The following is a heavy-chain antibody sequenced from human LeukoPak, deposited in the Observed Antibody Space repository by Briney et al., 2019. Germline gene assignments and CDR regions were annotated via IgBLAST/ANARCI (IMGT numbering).Heavy chain of an antibody. J-gene: IGHJ3*02. CDR3: LGERHYDPAPAFDI. V-gene: IGHV1-69*06. CDR1: GYTFTGYY. CDR2: IIPIFGTA. Sequence: SVKVSCKASGYTFTGYYMHWVRQAPGQGLEWMGRIIPIFGTANYAQKFQGRVTMTEDTSTDTAYMELSSLRSEDTAVYYCLGERHYDPAPAFDIWGQGTMVTVSS. D-gene: IGHD3-22*01.